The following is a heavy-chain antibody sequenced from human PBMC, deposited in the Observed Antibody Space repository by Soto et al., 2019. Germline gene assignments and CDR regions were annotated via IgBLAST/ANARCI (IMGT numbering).Heavy chain of an antibody. Sequence: QVQLVESGGGVVQPGRSLRLSCAASGFTFSCYGMHWVRQAPGKGLEWVAVISYDGSNKYYADSVKDRFTISRDNSKNTLDLQMNSLRAEDTAVYYCSREAGFGELSYYYFHYWGQGTRVTVSS. CDR1: GFTFSCYG. CDR2: ISYDGSNK. J-gene: IGHJ4*02. D-gene: IGHD3-10*01. CDR3: SREAGFGELSYYYFHY. V-gene: IGHV3-30*03.